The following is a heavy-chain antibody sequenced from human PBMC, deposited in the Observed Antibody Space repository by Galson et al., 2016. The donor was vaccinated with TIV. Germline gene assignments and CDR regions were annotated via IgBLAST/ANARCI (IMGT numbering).Heavy chain of an antibody. Sequence: LSLTCDVSDDLFSIGGFSWSWVRQPPGKGLEWIGNIYDSGSAYYSPPLKSRVTISIDRSKKQFSLRLRSVTAADTAVYHCARGDIVVVPVTKGGWFDPWGQGTLVTVSS. J-gene: IGHJ5*02. V-gene: IGHV4-30-2*01. CDR2: IYDSGSA. D-gene: IGHD2-2*01. CDR3: ARGDIVVVPVTKGGWFDP. CDR1: DDLFSIGGFS.